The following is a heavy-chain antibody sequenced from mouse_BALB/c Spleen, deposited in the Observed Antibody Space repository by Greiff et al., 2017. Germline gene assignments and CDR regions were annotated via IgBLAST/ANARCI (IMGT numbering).Heavy chain of an antibody. V-gene: IGHV1-82*01. D-gene: IGHD2-4*01. Sequence: QVQLKESGPELVKPGASVKISCKASGYAFSSSWMNWVKQRPGQGLEWIGRIYPGDGDTNYNGKFKGKATLTADKSSSTAYMQLSSLTSVDSAVYFCARMRDYDYFDYWGQGTTLTVSS. CDR2: IYPGDGDT. J-gene: IGHJ2*01. CDR1: GYAFSSSW. CDR3: ARMRDYDYFDY.